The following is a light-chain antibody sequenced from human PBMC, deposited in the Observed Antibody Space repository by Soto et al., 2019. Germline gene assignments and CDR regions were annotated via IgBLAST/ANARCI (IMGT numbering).Light chain of an antibody. CDR1: SSDIGGHNY. J-gene: IGLJ1*01. CDR3: SSYTHSSTYV. Sequence: QCALAQPASVSGSPGQAITISCTGTSSDIGGHNYVSWYQQHPGKAPKLMIFDVNNRPSGISNRFSASKSDNTASLTISGLQADDEADYYCSSYTHSSTYVFGSGTKVTVL. CDR2: DVN. V-gene: IGLV2-14*03.